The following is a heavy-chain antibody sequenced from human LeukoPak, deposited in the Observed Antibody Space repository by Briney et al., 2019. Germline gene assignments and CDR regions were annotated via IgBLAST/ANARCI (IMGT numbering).Heavy chain of an antibody. CDR3: ARHECSGGSCSFDY. Sequence: SETLSLTCTVSGGSISSGSYYWSWIRQPPGKGLEWIGQIYYSGTTNYKNPSLKSRVTISVDTSKNQFSLKLSSVTAADTAVYYCARHECSGGSCSFDYWGQGTLVPVSS. CDR2: IYYSGTT. D-gene: IGHD2-15*01. CDR1: GGSISSGSYY. V-gene: IGHV4-61*01. J-gene: IGHJ4*02.